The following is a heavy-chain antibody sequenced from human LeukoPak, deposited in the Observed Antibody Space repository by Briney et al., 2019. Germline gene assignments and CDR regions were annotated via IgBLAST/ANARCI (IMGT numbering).Heavy chain of an antibody. J-gene: IGHJ6*02. CDR2: IYTSGST. CDR1: GGSISSYY. V-gene: IGHV4-4*07. D-gene: IGHD4-17*01. Sequence: SETLSLTCTVSGGSISSYYWSWIRQPAGKGLEWSGHIYTSGSTNYNPSLKSRVTMSVDTSKNQFSLKLSSVTAADTAVYYCARGGNDYGDYYYYGMDVWGQGTMVTVSS. CDR3: ARGGNDYGDYYYYGMDV.